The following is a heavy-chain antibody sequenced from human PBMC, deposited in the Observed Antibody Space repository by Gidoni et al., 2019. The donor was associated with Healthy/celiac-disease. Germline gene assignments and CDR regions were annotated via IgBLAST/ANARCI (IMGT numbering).Heavy chain of an antibody. CDR1: GFTFSSYS. Sequence: EVQLVESGGGLVQPGGSLRLSCAASGFTFSSYSMTWVRQAPGKGMEWVSYISSISSTIYYADSVKGRFTISRDNAKNSLYLQMNSLRDEDTAVYYCARGVFYYYDSSGYFPPFDYWGQGTLVTVSS. D-gene: IGHD3-22*01. V-gene: IGHV3-48*02. CDR3: ARGVFYYYDSSGYFPPFDY. CDR2: ISSISSTI. J-gene: IGHJ4*02.